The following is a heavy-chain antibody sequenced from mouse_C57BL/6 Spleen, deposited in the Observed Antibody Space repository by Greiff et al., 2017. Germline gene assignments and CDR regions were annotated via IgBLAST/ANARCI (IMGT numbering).Heavy chain of an antibody. Sequence: EVKLVESGGGLVQPGGSMKLSCVASGFTFSNYWMNWVRQSPERGLEWVAQIRLKSDNYETHYAESVKGRFTISRDDSKSSVYLQMNNLRAEDTGIDYCTGSFYDEGYFDDWGQGTTLTVSS. CDR3: TGSFYDEGYFDD. CDR2: IRLKSDNYET. V-gene: IGHV6-3*01. J-gene: IGHJ2*01. D-gene: IGHD2-12*01. CDR1: GFTFSNYW.